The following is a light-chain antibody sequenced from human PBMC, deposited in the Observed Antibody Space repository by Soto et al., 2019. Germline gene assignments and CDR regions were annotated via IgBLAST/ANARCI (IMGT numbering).Light chain of an antibody. Sequence: EIVLTQSPGTLSLSPGERATLPCRASQRVSSGYLAWYQQKPGQAPRLLIYGASNRATDIPDRFSGRGSGTDFTLTISRLEPEDFAVYYCQQYGSSPPSSTVGQGTRLEIK. V-gene: IGKV3-20*01. J-gene: IGKJ5*01. CDR3: QQYGSSPPSST. CDR1: QRVSSGY. CDR2: GAS.